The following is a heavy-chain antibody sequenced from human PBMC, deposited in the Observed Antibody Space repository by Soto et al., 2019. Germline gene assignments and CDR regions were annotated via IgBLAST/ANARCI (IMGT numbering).Heavy chain of an antibody. CDR1: GASTSDNNW. CDR2: IYHSGTA. CDR3: ARHIGVPGTRGFDY. Sequence: QVQLQESGPGLVKPSGTLSLTCAVSGASTSDNNWWSWVRQPPGKGLEWIGEIYHSGTANYSPSLNSRVTISLDKSKNQISLQLSSVTAADSAVYYCARHIGVPGTRGFDYWGQGTLVTVSS. D-gene: IGHD6-19*01. V-gene: IGHV4-4*02. J-gene: IGHJ4*02.